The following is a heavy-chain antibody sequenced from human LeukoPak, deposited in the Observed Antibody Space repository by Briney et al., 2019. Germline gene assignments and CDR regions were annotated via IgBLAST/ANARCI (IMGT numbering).Heavy chain of an antibody. V-gene: IGHV3-13*04. Sequence: SGGSLRLSCAASGFIFSNFDMHWVRQVTGKGLEWVSGIGTAGDTYYAGSVKGRFTISRENAKNSLYLQMNSLTAGDTAVYYCARDRGYSNGWYDYWGQGTLVSVSS. J-gene: IGHJ4*02. CDR1: GFIFSNFD. CDR3: ARDRGYSNGWYDY. D-gene: IGHD6-13*01. CDR2: IGTAGDT.